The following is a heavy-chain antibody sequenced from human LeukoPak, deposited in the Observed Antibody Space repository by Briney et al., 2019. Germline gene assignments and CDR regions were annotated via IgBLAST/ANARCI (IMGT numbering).Heavy chain of an antibody. J-gene: IGHJ3*01. Sequence: GESLRLSCAASGFTFTNYAMTWVRQAPGKGLEWVSVIGASGADTYYSDSVKGRFTVSRDNSQNTLFLHMSSLRAEDTAVYFCARRPRDTSGYYLGAFHDWGQGTTVTVSS. CDR3: ARRPRDTSGYYLGAFHD. V-gene: IGHV3-23*01. D-gene: IGHD3-22*01. CDR2: IGASGADT. CDR1: GFTFTNYA.